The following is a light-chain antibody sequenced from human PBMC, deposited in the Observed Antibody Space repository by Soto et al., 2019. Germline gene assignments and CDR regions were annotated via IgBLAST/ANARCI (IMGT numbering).Light chain of an antibody. Sequence: EIVMTQSPATLSVAPGGRATLSCRASQSVSRNLAWYQQKPGQAPRLLIYGASTRATGFPARFSGSGSGTEFTLTISSLQSEDFAVYSCQQYKNWPLTFGGGTRVEIK. V-gene: IGKV3-15*01. CDR2: GAS. J-gene: IGKJ4*01. CDR3: QQYKNWPLT. CDR1: QSVSRN.